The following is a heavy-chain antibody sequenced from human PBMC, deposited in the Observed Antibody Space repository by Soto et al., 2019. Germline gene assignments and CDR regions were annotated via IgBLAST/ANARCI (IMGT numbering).Heavy chain of an antibody. CDR2: LGLLCDT. J-gene: IGHJ4*02. V-gene: IGHV3-13*04. Sequence: GGALRLPCVASGLPYRFYDLHSVRPVTGNCLEGVAPLGLLCDTYYPGPVKGRFTISRDNSKNTLYLQMDSLRAEDTAVYYCARGRGNSGWYIFVFDDWGQGTLVTVYS. CDR3: ARGRGNSGWYIFVFDD. CDR1: GLPYRFYD. D-gene: IGHD6-13*01.